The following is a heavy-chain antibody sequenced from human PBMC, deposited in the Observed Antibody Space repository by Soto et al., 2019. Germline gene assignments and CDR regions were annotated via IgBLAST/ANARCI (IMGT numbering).Heavy chain of an antibody. CDR2: INHSGST. CDR1: GGSFSGYY. J-gene: IGHJ4*02. CDR3: AREGHSGYDFHY. D-gene: IGHD5-12*01. Sequence: PSETLSLTCAVYGGSFSGYYWSWIRQPPGKGLEWIGEINHSGSTNYNPSLKSRVTISVDTSKNQFSLKLSSVTAADTAVYYCAREGHSGYDFHYWGQGTLVSGSS. V-gene: IGHV4-34*01.